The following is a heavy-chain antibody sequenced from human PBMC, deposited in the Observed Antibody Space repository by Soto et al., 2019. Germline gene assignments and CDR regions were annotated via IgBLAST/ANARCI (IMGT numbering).Heavy chain of an antibody. Sequence: SETLSLTCTVSGGSISSYYWSWIRQPPGKGLEWIGYIYYSGSTNYNPSLKSRVTISVDTSKNQFSLKLSSVTAADTAVYYCARVPYCSGGSCYLLQDGAFDIWGQGTMVTVSS. CDR2: IYYSGST. V-gene: IGHV4-59*01. J-gene: IGHJ3*02. D-gene: IGHD2-15*01. CDR3: ARVPYCSGGSCYLLQDGAFDI. CDR1: GGSISSYY.